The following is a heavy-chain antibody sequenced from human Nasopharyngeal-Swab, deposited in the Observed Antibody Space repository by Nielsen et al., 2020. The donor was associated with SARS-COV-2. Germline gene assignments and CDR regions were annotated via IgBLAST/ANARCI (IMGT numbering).Heavy chain of an antibody. CDR3: AREVVGGLVDS. V-gene: IGHV4-61*01. J-gene: IGHJ4*02. CDR2: FSYNGIT. CDR1: GGSISSGSIRSYY. D-gene: IGHD1-26*01. Sequence: SETLSLTCTVSGGSISSGSIRSYYWSWIRPPPGKGLEWIGCFSYNGITNYNPSLNSRVTISVDMSQNQFSLKLSSVAAADTAVYYCAREVVGGLVDSWGQGTLVTVSS.